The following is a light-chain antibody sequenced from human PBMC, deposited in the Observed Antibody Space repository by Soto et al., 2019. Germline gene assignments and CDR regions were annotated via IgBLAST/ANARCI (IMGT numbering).Light chain of an antibody. CDR1: SSDVGGYNY. CDR3: SSSTTTSTLV. Sequence: QSVLTQPASVSGSPGQSITISCTGTSSDVGGYNYVSWYQQHPGKAPKVMIYDVSNRPSGVSNRFSGSKSGNTASLTISGLQAEDEADYYCSSSTTTSTLVFGGGTKVTV. V-gene: IGLV2-14*01. J-gene: IGLJ3*02. CDR2: DVS.